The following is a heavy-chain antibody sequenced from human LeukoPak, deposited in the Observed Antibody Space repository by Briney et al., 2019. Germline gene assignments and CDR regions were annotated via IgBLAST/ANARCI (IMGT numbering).Heavy chain of an antibody. D-gene: IGHD5-12*01. CDR3: AARYSGYEIDY. V-gene: IGHV1-58*01. CDR2: IVVGSGNT. J-gene: IGHJ4*02. CDR1: GFTFTSSA. Sequence: TSVKGSCKASGFTFTSSAVQWVRQARGQRLEWIGWIVVGSGNTNYAQKFQERVTITRDMSTSTAYMELSSLRSEDTAVYYCAARYSGYEIDYWGQGTLVTVSS.